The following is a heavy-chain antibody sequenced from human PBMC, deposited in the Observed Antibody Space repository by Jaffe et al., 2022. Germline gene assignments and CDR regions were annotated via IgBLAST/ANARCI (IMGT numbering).Heavy chain of an antibody. J-gene: IGHJ5*02. Sequence: QVQLQESGPGLVKPSETLSLTCTVSGGSISGYYWSWIRQPPGKTLEWIAYIYDSGNTKYNPSLGSRVTISVDTSKNQFSLSLTSVTAADTAVYYCARHATIFNRLAPWGQGTLVTVSS. CDR2: IYDSGNT. CDR3: ARHATIFNRLAP. CDR1: GGSISGYY. D-gene: IGHD3-3*01. V-gene: IGHV4-59*08.